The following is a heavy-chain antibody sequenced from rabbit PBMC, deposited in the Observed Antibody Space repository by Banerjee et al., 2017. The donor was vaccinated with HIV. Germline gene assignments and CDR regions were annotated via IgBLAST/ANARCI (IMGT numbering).Heavy chain of an antibody. Sequence: QSLEESGGDLVKPGAALTLTCTASGFSFSNKYVMCWVRQAPGKGLEWIACIGVGSSGVTHYASWAKGRFTISETSSTTVTLQMTSLTAADTATYFCAKTYTGYGYGHNLWGRAPSSPS. D-gene: IGHD6-1*01. J-gene: IGHJ4*01. CDR1: GFSFSNKYV. V-gene: IGHV1S40*01. CDR2: IGVGSSGVT. CDR3: AKTYTGYGYGHNL.